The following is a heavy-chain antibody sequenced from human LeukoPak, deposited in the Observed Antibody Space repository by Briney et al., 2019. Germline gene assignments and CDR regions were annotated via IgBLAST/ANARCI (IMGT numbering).Heavy chain of an antibody. Sequence: GESLRLSCTVSGFTVSTNSMSWVRQAPGKGLEWVSGISWNSGTIGYADSVKGRFTISRDTAKHSLYLQMTSMRAETTALYSRVWKWLVRAFDIWGQGTMVTVSS. J-gene: IGHJ3*02. CDR2: ISWNSGTI. CDR1: GFTVSTNS. D-gene: IGHD6-19*01. V-gene: IGHV3-9*01. CDR3: VWKWLVRAFDI.